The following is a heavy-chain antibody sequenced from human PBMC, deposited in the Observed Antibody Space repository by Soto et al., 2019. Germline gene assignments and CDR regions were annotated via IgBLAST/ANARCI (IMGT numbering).Heavy chain of an antibody. J-gene: IGHJ4*02. CDR3: ARDPGSSGPRDY. V-gene: IGHV3-21*01. CDR1: GFTFSSYS. CDR2: ISSSSSYI. Sequence: PGGSLRLSCAASGFTFSSYSMNWVRQAPGKGLEWVSSISSSSSYIYYADSVKGRFTISRDNAKNSLYLQMNSLRAEDTAVYYCARDPGSSGPRDYWGQGTLVTVSS. D-gene: IGHD6-19*01.